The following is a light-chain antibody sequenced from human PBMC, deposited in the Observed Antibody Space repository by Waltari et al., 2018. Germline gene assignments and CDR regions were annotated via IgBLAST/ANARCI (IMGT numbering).Light chain of an antibody. CDR1: QSISKY. V-gene: IGKV3-20*01. CDR2: HAS. Sequence: EIVLTQSPGTLSLSPGERATLSCRASQSISKYLAWYQQKPGQAPRLLIYHASSRAAGIPDRFSGSGSGTDFSLTIRRLEPEDFAVDYCQHYESLPVTFGQGTKVEIK. J-gene: IGKJ1*01. CDR3: QHYESLPVT.